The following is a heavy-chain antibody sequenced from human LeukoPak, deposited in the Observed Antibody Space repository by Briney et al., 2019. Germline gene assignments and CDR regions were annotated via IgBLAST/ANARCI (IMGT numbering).Heavy chain of an antibody. D-gene: IGHD2-2*01. CDR1: GYTFTDYY. CDR2: INPNSGGT. J-gene: IGHJ5*02. Sequence: GASVKVSCKASGYTFTDYYMHWVRQAPGQGLEWMGRINPNSGGTNYAQKFQGRVTMTRDTSISTAYMELSRLRSDDTAVYYCARLRGGIVVVPAAPGGYGWFDPWGQGTLVTVSS. CDR3: ARLRGGIVVVPAAPGGYGWFDP. V-gene: IGHV1-2*06.